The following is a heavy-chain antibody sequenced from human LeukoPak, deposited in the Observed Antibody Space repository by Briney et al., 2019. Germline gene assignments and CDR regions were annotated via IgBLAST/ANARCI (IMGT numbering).Heavy chain of an antibody. D-gene: IGHD6-13*01. CDR1: GGTFSNYA. J-gene: IGHJ3*02. Sequence: GASVKVFCMASGGTFSNYAISWVRQAPGQGLEWMGGIIPIFGTANYAQKFQGRVTITADESTSTAYMELSSLRSEDTAVYYCARKIAAAPDAFHIWGQGTMVTVSS. CDR2: IIPIFGTA. V-gene: IGHV1-69*13. CDR3: ARKIAAAPDAFHI.